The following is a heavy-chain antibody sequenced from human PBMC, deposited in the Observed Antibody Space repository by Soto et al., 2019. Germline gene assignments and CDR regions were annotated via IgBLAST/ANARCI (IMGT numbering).Heavy chain of an antibody. CDR3: ARGNDYGDNYFDY. D-gene: IGHD4-17*01. J-gene: IGHJ4*02. Sequence: GGSLRLSCAASGFTVSSNYMSWVRQAPGKGLEWVSVIYSGGSTYYADSVKGRFTISRDNSKNTLYLQMNSLRAEDTAVYYCARGNDYGDNYFDYWGQGTLVTVSS. CDR1: GFTVSSNY. V-gene: IGHV3-66*01. CDR2: IYSGGST.